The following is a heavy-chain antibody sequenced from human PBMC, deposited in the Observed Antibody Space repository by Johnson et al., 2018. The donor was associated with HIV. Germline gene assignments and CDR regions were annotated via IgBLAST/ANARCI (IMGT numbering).Heavy chain of an antibody. D-gene: IGHD2-2*01. V-gene: IGHV3-11*01. Sequence: VQLVESGGGLVQPGGSLRLSCAASGFTFSDNYMSWIRQAPGKGLEWVSYISSSGSTIYYADSVKGRFTISRDNAKNSLYLQLNSLRAEDTALYYCAREGFCTSTSCHVAFDIWGQGTIVTVSS. CDR2: ISSSGSTI. CDR1: GFTFSDNY. J-gene: IGHJ3*02. CDR3: AREGFCTSTSCHVAFDI.